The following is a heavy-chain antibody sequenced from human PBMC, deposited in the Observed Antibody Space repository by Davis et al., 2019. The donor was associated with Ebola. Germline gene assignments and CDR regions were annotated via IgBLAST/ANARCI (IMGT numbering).Heavy chain of an antibody. Sequence: SQTLSLTCAISGDSVSSNSAAWNWIRQSPSRGLEWLGRTYYRSKWYNDYAVSVKSRITINPDTSKNQFSLQLSSVTAADTAVYYCARVGGYSYGHGGYYYYGMDVWGQGTTVTVSS. CDR1: GDSVSSNSAA. J-gene: IGHJ6*02. CDR2: TYYRSKWYN. V-gene: IGHV6-1*01. D-gene: IGHD5-18*01. CDR3: ARVGGYSYGHGGYYYYGMDV.